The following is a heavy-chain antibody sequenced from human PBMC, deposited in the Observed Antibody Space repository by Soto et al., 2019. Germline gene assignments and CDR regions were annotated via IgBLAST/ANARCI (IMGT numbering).Heavy chain of an antibody. CDR3: VRDKVRSPLDY. J-gene: IGHJ4*02. Sequence: EVQLVESGGGLVQPGGSLRLSCAASGFTFSSYSMNWARQAPGKGLEWISYISSSSRTIYYPDSVKGRFTISRDNAKISLYLQMNNLRAEDTAVYYCVRDKVRSPLDYWGQGTLVTVSS. D-gene: IGHD3-10*01. CDR2: ISSSSRTI. CDR1: GFTFSSYS. V-gene: IGHV3-48*01.